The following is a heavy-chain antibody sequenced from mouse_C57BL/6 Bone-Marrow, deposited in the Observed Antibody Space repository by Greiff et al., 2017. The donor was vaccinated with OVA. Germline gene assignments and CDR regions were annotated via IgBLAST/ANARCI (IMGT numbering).Heavy chain of an antibody. V-gene: IGHV1-81*01. CDR2: IYPRSGNT. J-gene: IGHJ2*01. D-gene: IGHD3-2*02. Sequence: VQLQQSGAELVRPGASVKLSCKASGYTFTSYGISWVKQRTGQGLEWIGEIYPRSGNTYYTENLKGKATLTADNSSSTPYMALRSLQSEDSAVYFYASTQAYYWGQGTTLTVSS. CDR1: GYTFTSYG. CDR3: ASTQAYY.